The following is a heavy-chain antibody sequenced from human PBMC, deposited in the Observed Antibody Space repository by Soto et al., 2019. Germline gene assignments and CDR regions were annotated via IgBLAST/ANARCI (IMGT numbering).Heavy chain of an antibody. J-gene: IGHJ4*02. CDR2: ISGGGGRI. CDR3: AKRPASLVCFDY. D-gene: IGHD2-2*01. V-gene: IGHV3-23*01. Sequence: EVQLLESGGGLVQPGGSLRLSCAASGFTFSNYDMSWGRQAPGKGLEWVSTISGGGGRIYYADSVKGRFNISRDNSKNTLYMQMNSLRAEDTGVYYCAKRPASLVCFDYWGQGTLVTVSS. CDR1: GFTFSNYD.